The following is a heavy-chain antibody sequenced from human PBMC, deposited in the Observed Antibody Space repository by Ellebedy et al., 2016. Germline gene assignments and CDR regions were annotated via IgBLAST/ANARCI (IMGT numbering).Heavy chain of an antibody. CDR2: ISSTGTT. J-gene: IGHJ3*02. CDR3: ARGLEMATIDAFDI. D-gene: IGHD5-24*01. Sequence: GESLKISCAASGFTFNTHTMNWVRQAPGKGLEWVSYISSTGTTYYADSVKGRFTISRDNGKNAVYLQMNSLRAEDTAVYYCARGLEMATIDAFDIWGQGTMVTVSS. V-gene: IGHV3-48*01. CDR1: GFTFNTHT.